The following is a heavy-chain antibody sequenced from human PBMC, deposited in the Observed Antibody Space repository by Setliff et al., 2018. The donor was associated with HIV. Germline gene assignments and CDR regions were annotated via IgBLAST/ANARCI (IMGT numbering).Heavy chain of an antibody. CDR2: INPDGSEM. J-gene: IGHJ4*02. CDR3: ATSPPGGSSAYIWGSDYFDY. CDR1: GFSLEIYW. V-gene: IGHV3-7*01. Sequence: GGSLRLSCAVAGFSLEIYWMSWVRQAPGKGLEWVASINPDGSEMFYVDSVKGRFTIFKDDAKKLLFLQLDSLTVEDTAVYFCATSPPGGSSAYIWGSDYFDYWGQGALVTVSS. D-gene: IGHD3-16*01.